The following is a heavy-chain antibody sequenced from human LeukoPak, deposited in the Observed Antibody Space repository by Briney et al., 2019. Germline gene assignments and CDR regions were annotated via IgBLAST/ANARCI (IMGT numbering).Heavy chain of an antibody. CDR2: ISYDGSNK. Sequence: GGSLRLSCAASGFTFSSYAMHWVRQAPGKGLEWVAVISYDGSNKYYADSVKGRFTISRDNPKNTLYAQMNSLRAEDTAVYYCARDPNITPDYWGQGTLVTVSS. V-gene: IGHV3-30*04. CDR1: GFTFSSYA. D-gene: IGHD2/OR15-2a*01. CDR3: ARDPNITPDY. J-gene: IGHJ4*02.